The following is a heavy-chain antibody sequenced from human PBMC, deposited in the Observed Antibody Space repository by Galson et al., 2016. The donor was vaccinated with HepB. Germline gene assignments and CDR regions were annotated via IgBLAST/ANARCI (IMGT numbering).Heavy chain of an antibody. V-gene: IGHV4-39*01. CDR3: ARHGPVTTHFY. Sequence: SETLSLTCTVSDDSISSSGYYWGWIRQPPGKGLEWIGSFYYSGSTFYNPSLKSRVTLSVDTSKKQFSLKLNSVTAADTAVYYCARHGPVTTHFYWGQGTLVTVSS. CDR2: FYYSGST. D-gene: IGHD4-11*01. J-gene: IGHJ4*02. CDR1: DDSISSSGYY.